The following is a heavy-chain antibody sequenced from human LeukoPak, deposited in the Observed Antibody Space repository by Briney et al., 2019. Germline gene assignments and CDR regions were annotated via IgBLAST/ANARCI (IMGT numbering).Heavy chain of an antibody. CDR3: AREPQLNIPVY. Sequence: GGSLRLSCAASGFTFSSYGMHWVRQAPGKGLEWVAVIWYDGSNKYYADSVKGRFTISRDNSKNTLYLQMNSLRAEDTAVYYCAREPQLNIPVYWGQGTLVTVSS. J-gene: IGHJ4*02. D-gene: IGHD1-1*01. CDR2: IWYDGSNK. CDR1: GFTFSSYG. V-gene: IGHV3-33*01.